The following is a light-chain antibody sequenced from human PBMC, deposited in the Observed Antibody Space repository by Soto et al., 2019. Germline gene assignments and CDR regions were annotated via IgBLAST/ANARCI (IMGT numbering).Light chain of an antibody. CDR2: KAS. CDR3: QQYNSYSPT. V-gene: IGKV1-5*03. Sequence: DIQMTPSPSTLSASVGDRVTITCRASQSISTWLAWYQQEPGKAPKLLIHKASSLQSGVPSRFSGSGSGTDFTLTISSLHPDDFATYYCQQYNSYSPTCGQGTRVEIK. CDR1: QSISTW. J-gene: IGKJ1*01.